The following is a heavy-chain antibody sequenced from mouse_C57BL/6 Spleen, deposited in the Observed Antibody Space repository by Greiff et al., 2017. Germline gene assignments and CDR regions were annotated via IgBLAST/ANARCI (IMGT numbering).Heavy chain of an antibody. Sequence: EVQLVESGPGLVKPSQSLSLTCSVTGYSITSGYYWNWIRQFPGNKLEWMGYISYDGSNNYNPSLKNRISITRDTSKNQFLLKLNSVTTEDTATDYGARAWDYFDYWGQGTTLTVSS. V-gene: IGHV3-6*01. CDR2: ISYDGSN. CDR1: GYSITSGYY. D-gene: IGHD4-1*01. J-gene: IGHJ2*01. CDR3: ARAWDYFDY.